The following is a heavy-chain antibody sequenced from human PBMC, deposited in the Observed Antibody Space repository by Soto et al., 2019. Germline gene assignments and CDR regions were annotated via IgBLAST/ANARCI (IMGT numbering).Heavy chain of an antibody. CDR1: GFTFSDYY. CDR2: MSSSGVTV. V-gene: IGHV3-11*01. D-gene: IGHD6-13*01. J-gene: IGHJ6*02. Sequence: GGSLRLSCAGSGFTFSDYYMSWIRQAPGQGLEWVSYMSSSGVTVFYADSVKGRFTISRDNAKNSLYLQMYSLRAEDSAVYYCARNTISAAGADYYGLDVWGQGTTVTVS. CDR3: ARNTISAAGADYYGLDV.